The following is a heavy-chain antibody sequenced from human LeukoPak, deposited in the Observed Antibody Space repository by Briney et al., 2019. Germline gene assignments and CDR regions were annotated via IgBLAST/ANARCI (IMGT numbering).Heavy chain of an antibody. D-gene: IGHD1-26*01. CDR3: AKTRGSYRQPIDY. CDR1: GFTFSSYA. Sequence: GRSLRLSFAASGFTFSSYAMHWVRQAPGKGLEWVAVISYDGSNKYYADSVKGRFTISRDNSKNTLYLQMNSLRAEDTAVYYCAKTRGSYRQPIDYWGQGTLVTVSS. V-gene: IGHV3-30-3*02. J-gene: IGHJ4*02. CDR2: ISYDGSNK.